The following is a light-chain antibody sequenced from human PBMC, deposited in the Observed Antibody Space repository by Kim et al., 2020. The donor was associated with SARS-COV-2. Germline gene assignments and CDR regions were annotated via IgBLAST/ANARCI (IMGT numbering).Light chain of an antibody. CDR2: GGS. CDR1: KNLRQSQGYIY. Sequence: SSDRGASKNLRQSQGYIYLGWYMQKPGQSQQLLIDGGSDRASGVPDRFSGRGSGTDFTLKISRVEAEDVGAYYCMQTLQSPPTFGQGTKVDIK. V-gene: IGKV2-28*01. J-gene: IGKJ1*01. CDR3: MQTLQSPPT.